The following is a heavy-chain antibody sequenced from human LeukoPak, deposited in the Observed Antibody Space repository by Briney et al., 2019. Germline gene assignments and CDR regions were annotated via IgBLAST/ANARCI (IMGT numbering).Heavy chain of an antibody. CDR1: GYTLTELS. J-gene: IGHJ4*02. CDR2: FDPEDGET. D-gene: IGHD3-22*01. V-gene: IGHV1-24*01. Sequence: ASVKVSCKVSGYTLTELSMHWVRQAPAKGIEWMGGFDPEDGETIYAQKFQGRVTMTEDTSTDTAYMELSSLRSEDTAVYYCATVPVLFYDSSGYFPHYWGQGTLVTVSS. CDR3: ATVPVLFYDSSGYFPHY.